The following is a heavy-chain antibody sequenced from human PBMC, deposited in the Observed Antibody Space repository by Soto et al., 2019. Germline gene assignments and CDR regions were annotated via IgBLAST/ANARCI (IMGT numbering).Heavy chain of an antibody. CDR1: GYTFTRYG. Sequence: QVHLVQSGAEVKKPGASVKVSCKGSGYTFTRYGITWVRQAPGQGLEWMGWISAHNGNTDYAQKLQGRVTVTRDTSTSTAYMELRSLRSDDTAVYYCARGRYGDYWGQGVLVTVSS. V-gene: IGHV1-18*01. J-gene: IGHJ4*02. CDR2: ISAHNGNT. CDR3: ARGRYGDY. D-gene: IGHD1-1*01.